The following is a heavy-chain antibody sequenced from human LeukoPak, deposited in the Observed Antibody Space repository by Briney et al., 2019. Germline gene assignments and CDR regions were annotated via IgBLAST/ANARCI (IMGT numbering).Heavy chain of an antibody. Sequence: PGESLKISCRGSAYSFHNYWIGWVRQMPGEGLEWMGIIYPDDSDTKYSPSFQGQVTISVDKSISTAYLQWSSLKASDTAMYYCARHRRPSDYDASDVWGQGTLVIVSS. V-gene: IGHV5-51*01. CDR2: IYPDDSDT. J-gene: IGHJ3*01. CDR3: ARHRRPSDYDASDV. CDR1: AYSFHNYW. D-gene: IGHD4-17*01.